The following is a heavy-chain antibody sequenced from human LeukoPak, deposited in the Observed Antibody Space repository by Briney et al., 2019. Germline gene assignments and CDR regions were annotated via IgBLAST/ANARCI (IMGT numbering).Heavy chain of an antibody. Sequence: ESGPTLVKPTQTLTLTCTFSGFSLSTRGVGVGWIRQPPGKALEWLSLIYWNDDKRYSPSLKSRLTITKDTSKNQVVLTMTNMDPVDTATYYCAHHRIRLDFGVVLDYWGQGTLVTVSS. CDR1: GFSLSTRGVG. V-gene: IGHV2-5*01. D-gene: IGHD3-3*01. J-gene: IGHJ4*02. CDR2: IYWNDDK. CDR3: AHHRIRLDFGVVLDY.